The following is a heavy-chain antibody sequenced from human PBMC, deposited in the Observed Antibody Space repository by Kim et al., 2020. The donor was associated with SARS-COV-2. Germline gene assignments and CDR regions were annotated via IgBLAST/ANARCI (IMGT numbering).Heavy chain of an antibody. CDR3: ARESVAAYYYYGMDV. D-gene: IGHD6-19*01. J-gene: IGHJ6*02. V-gene: IGHV1-69*01. Sequence: QKFQGRVTITADESTSTAYMELSSLRSEDTAVYYCARESVAAYYYYGMDVWGQGTTVTVSS.